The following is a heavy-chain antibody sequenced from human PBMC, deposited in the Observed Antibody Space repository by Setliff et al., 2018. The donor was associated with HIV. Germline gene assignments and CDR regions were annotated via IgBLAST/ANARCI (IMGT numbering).Heavy chain of an antibody. CDR1: AFTFSGSA. V-gene: IGHV3-73*01. J-gene: IGHJ3*02. CDR3: ARETRSSFAMDDASDI. D-gene: IGHD2-2*01. Sequence: GSLRLSCAASAFTFSGSAMHWVRQAPGKGLEWVGRIRSKGNSYATEYAASVKGRFTISRDDSKHTAYLQMNSLKTEDTAVYYCARETRSSFAMDDASDIWGQGTMVTVSS. CDR2: IRSKGNSYAT.